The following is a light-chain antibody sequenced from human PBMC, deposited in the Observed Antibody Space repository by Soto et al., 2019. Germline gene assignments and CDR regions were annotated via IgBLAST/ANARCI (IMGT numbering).Light chain of an antibody. V-gene: IGLV1-40*01. CDR2: GNS. Sequence: QSVLTQPPSVSGAPGHRVTISCTGSSSNIGAGYDVHWYQQLPGTAPKLLIYGNSNRPSGVPDRFSGSKSGTSASLAITGLHAEDEADYYCQSYDSSLSVVFGGGTKLTVL. CDR3: QSYDSSLSVV. J-gene: IGLJ2*01. CDR1: SSNIGAGYD.